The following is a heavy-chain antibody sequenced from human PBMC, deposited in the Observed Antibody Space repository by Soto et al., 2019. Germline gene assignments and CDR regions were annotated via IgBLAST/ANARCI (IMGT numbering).Heavy chain of an antibody. V-gene: IGHV4-39*01. CDR1: GGSISSSYY. J-gene: IGHJ4*02. Sequence: TSETLSLTCTVSGGSISSSYYWGWIRQPPGKGLEWIGSIYYSGSTYYNPSLKSRVTISVDTSKNQFSLKLSSVTAADTAVYYCATRRSSMVLDYWGQGTLVTVSS. D-gene: IGHD3-10*01. CDR3: ATRRSSMVLDY. CDR2: IYYSGST.